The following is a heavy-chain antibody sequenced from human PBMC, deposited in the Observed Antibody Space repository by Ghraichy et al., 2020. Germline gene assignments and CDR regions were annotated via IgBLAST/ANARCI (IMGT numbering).Heavy chain of an antibody. Sequence: SETLSLTCAVYGGSFSGYHWTWIRQPPGKGLEWIGEIEDSGSTNYNPSLKSRVGISGDTSKKQFSLKLSSVTAADTAVYYCARRTRTLGYCFTTSCYRGSFDIWGQGTMVNVSS. CDR3: ARRTRTLGYCFTTSCYRGSFDI. CDR1: GGSFSGYH. D-gene: IGHD2-2*01. V-gene: IGHV4-34*01. CDR2: IEDSGST. J-gene: IGHJ3*02.